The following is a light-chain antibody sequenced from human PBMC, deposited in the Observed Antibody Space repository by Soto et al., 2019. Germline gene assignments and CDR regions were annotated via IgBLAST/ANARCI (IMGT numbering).Light chain of an antibody. V-gene: IGLV6-57*01. Sequence: NFMLTQPHSVSESPGKTVTISCTRSSGSIASNYVQWYQQRPGSSPSIVIYEDDQRPSGVPDRFSGSIDSSSSSASLTISGLKPEDEADYYYQSYDSDTVIFGGGTKVTVL. CDR2: EDD. J-gene: IGLJ2*01. CDR3: QSYDSDTVI. CDR1: SGSIASNY.